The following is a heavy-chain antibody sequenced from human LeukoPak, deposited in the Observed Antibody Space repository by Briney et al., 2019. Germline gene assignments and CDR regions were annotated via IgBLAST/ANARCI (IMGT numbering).Heavy chain of an antibody. CDR1: GGSISNYY. CDR3: ARTKFYYGSSGYSAPFEI. CDR2: MYHSGTT. Sequence: ETLSLTCTVSGGSISNYYWSWIRQPPGKGLEWIAYMYHSGTTNYNPSVKSRVTISIDTSKDQVSLKLSSVTAADTAVYFCARTKFYYGSSGYSAPFEIWGQGTMVTVSS. D-gene: IGHD3-22*01. J-gene: IGHJ3*02. V-gene: IGHV4-59*01.